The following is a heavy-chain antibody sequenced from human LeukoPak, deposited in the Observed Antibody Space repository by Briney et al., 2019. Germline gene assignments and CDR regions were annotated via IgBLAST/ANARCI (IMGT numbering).Heavy chain of an antibody. D-gene: IGHD2-15*01. CDR1: GGTFSSYA. Sequence: ASVKVSCKASGGTFSSYAISWVRQAPGQGLEWMGGIIPIFGTANYAQKFQGRVTITADKSTSTAYMELSSLRFEDTAVYYCARVVVVAAGGDYYYYYGMDVWGKGTTVTVSS. CDR2: IIPIFGTA. J-gene: IGHJ6*04. V-gene: IGHV1-69*06. CDR3: ARVVVVAAGGDYYYYYGMDV.